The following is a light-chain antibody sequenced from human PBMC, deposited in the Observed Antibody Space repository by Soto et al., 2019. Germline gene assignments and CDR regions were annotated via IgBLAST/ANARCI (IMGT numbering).Light chain of an antibody. CDR3: QQYGSSFPIT. J-gene: IGKJ5*01. CDR2: GAS. V-gene: IGKV3-20*01. Sequence: EIVLTQSPGTLSLSPGERAALSCRASQSVSSSYLAWYQQKPGQAPRLLIYGASSRATGIPDRFSGSGSGTDFTLTIGRLEPEDFAVYYCQQYGSSFPITFGQGTRLEIK. CDR1: QSVSSSY.